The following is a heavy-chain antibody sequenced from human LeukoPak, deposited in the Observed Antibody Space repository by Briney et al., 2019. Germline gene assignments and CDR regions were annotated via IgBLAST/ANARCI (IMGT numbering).Heavy chain of an antibody. CDR3: AKDSEGASGWYVVGIDY. CDR1: GFTLSSYA. D-gene: IGHD6-19*01. Sequence: GGSLRLSCAASGFTLSSYAMSWVRQAPGKGLEWVSAISGSGGSTYYADSVKGRFTISRDNSKNTLYLQMNSLRAEDTAVYYCAKDSEGASGWYVVGIDYWGQGTLVTVSS. V-gene: IGHV3-23*01. CDR2: ISGSGGST. J-gene: IGHJ4*02.